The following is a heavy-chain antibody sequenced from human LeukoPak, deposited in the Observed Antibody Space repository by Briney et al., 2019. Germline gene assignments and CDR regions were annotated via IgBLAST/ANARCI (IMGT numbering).Heavy chain of an antibody. CDR2: IYYTGST. V-gene: IGHV4-34*01. Sequence: SETLSLTCAVYGGSFSGYYWSWIRQPPGKGLEWIGTIYYTGSTYYNPSLKSRVTITVDTSKNQFSLKLSSVTAADTAVYYCARRNGGMGGYFDWGQGTLVTVSS. CDR1: GGSFSGYY. CDR3: ARRNGGMGGYFD. D-gene: IGHD1-26*01. J-gene: IGHJ4*02.